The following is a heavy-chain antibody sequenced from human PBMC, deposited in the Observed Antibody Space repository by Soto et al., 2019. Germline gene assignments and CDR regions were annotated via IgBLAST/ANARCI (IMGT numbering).Heavy chain of an antibody. D-gene: IGHD1-1*01. J-gene: IGHJ4*02. CDR2: ISAHNGNT. CDR3: ARGRYGDY. V-gene: IGHV1-18*01. Sequence: QVHLVQSGAEVKKPEASVKVSCKGSGYAFTTYGITWVRQAPGQGLEWMGWISAHNGNTNYAQKLQGRVTVTSDTSTSTANIELRSLRSDDTAVYYCARGRYGDYWGQGALVTVSS. CDR1: GYAFTTYG.